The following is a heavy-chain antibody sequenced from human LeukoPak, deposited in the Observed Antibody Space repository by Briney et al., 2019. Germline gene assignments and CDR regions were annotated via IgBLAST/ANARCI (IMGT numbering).Heavy chain of an antibody. V-gene: IGHV5-51*01. D-gene: IGHD2-15*01. CDR1: GYSFTNNW. J-gene: IGHJ5*02. Sequence: GESLKISCKGSGYSFTNNWIGWVRQMPGKGLEWMEITYPGDSNTRYSPSFQGQVTISADKSISFAYLQWSSLKASDTAMYYCVRSPACSSGTCYPNWFDPWGQGTLVTVSS. CDR2: TYPGDSNT. CDR3: VRSPACSSGTCYPNWFDP.